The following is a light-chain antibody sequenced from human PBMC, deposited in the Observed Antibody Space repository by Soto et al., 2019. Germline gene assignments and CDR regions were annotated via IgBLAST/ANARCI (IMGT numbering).Light chain of an antibody. CDR1: QSVGRY. CDR3: RQRGNWPPT. J-gene: IGKJ1*01. CDR2: ETS. Sequence: EIVLTQSPATLSLSPGQRATLSCRASQSVGRYLAWYQQKPGQAPRLVIYETSNRATGIPARFGGTGSGTDFTLTISSLEPEDFAVYYCRQRGNWPPTFGQGTKVEIK. V-gene: IGKV3-11*01.